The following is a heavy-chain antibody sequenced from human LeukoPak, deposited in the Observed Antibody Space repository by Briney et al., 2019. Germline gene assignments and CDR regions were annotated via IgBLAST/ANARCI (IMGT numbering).Heavy chain of an antibody. CDR1: GYTFTGYY. J-gene: IGHJ6*02. Sequence: ASVKVSCKASGYTFTGYYMHWVRQAPGQGLEWMGRINPNSGGTNYAQKFQGRVTMTRDTSISTAYMELSRLRSDDTAVYYCARDRVVPAAMGYYYYYYGMDVWGQGTTVTVSS. CDR2: INPNSGGT. V-gene: IGHV1-2*02. CDR3: ARDRVVPAAMGYYYYYYGMDV. D-gene: IGHD2-2*01.